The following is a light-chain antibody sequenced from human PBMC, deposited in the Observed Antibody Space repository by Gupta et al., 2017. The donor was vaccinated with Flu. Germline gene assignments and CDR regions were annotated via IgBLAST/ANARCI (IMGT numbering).Light chain of an antibody. J-gene: IGKJ4*01. Sequence: PATLSVSPGERATLACRASQSLSSNLAWYQQKPGQAPRLLIYGASTRATGIPARFSGSGSGTEFTLTISSLQSEDFAVYYCQQDHNWPLTFGGGTKVEIK. CDR3: QQDHNWPLT. CDR1: QSLSSN. V-gene: IGKV3-15*01. CDR2: GAS.